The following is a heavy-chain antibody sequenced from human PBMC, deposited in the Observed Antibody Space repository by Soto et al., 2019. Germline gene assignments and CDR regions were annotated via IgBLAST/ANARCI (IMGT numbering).Heavy chain of an antibody. CDR1: GYTFTSYG. V-gene: IGHV1-18*01. CDR2: ISAYNGNT. J-gene: IGHJ6*03. D-gene: IGHD3-3*01. CDR3: ASYFQLAPYHDFWSGYPEHYMDV. Sequence: ASVKVSCKASGYTFTSYGISWVRQAPGQGLEWMGWISAYNGNTNYAQKLQGRVTRTTDTSTSTAYMELRSLRSDDTAVYYCASYFQLAPYHDFWSGYPEHYMDVWGKGTTVTVSS.